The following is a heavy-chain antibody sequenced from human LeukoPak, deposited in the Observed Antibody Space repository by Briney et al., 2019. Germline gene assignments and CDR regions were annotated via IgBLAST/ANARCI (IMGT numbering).Heavy chain of an antibody. CDR1: GITFSSYS. D-gene: IGHD2-15*01. J-gene: IGHJ6*03. V-gene: IGHV3-48*04. CDR2: ISSFSGTI. CDR3: ARGGCSGGSCYSYYYYYYMDV. Sequence: GGSLRLSCVASGITFSSYSMNWVRQAPGKGLEWVSYISSFSGTINYADSVKGRFTISRDNAKNSLYLQMNSLRAEDTAVYYCARGGCSGGSCYSYYYYYYMDVWGKGTTVTVSS.